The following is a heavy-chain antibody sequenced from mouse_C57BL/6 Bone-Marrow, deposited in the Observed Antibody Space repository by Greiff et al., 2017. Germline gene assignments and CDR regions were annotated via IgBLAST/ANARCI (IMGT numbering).Heavy chain of an antibody. CDR1: GYTFTDYY. D-gene: IGHD1-1*01. CDR2: INPYNGGT. Sequence: VQLQQSGPVLVKPGASVKMSCKASGYTFTDYYMNWVKQSHGKSLEWIGVINPYNGGTSYNQKFKGKATLTVDKSSSTAYMELNSLTSDDSAVYYCARERFYYYGFAYWGQGTLVTVSA. V-gene: IGHV1-19*01. J-gene: IGHJ3*01. CDR3: ARERFYYYGFAY.